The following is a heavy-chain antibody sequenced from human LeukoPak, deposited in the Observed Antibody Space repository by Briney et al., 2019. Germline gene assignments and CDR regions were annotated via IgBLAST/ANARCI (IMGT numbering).Heavy chain of an antibody. CDR3: ARGDILTGGKYNWFDP. V-gene: IGHV1-18*01. D-gene: IGHD3-9*01. Sequence: ASVKVSCKSSGYTFNSYGITWVRQAPGQGLEWMGWIHTYNGHTNYAQKFQGRVTMTTDTSTSTAYMELRSLRSDDTAVYYCARGDILTGGKYNWFDPWGQGTLVTVSS. CDR1: GYTFNSYG. J-gene: IGHJ5*02. CDR2: IHTYNGHT.